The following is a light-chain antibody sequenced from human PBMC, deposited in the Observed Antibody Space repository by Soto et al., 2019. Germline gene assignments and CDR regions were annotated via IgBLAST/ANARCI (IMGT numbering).Light chain of an antibody. Sequence: EIVLMQSPGILSLSPGERATLSCRASQSVSSSYLAWYQQKPGQAPRLLIYGASTRATGNPNRFSGSGSGTDFTLTISRLEPEDFAVYYCQQYGSSPQTFGQGTKLEIK. J-gene: IGKJ2*01. CDR2: GAS. V-gene: IGKV3-20*01. CDR1: QSVSSSY. CDR3: QQYGSSPQT.